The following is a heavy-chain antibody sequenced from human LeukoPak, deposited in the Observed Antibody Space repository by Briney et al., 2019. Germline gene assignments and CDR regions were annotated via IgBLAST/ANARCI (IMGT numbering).Heavy chain of an antibody. CDR3: ARSRDIVTTTPLGVDY. CDR2: ISYDGSNK. J-gene: IGHJ4*02. D-gene: IGHD5-12*01. V-gene: IGHV3-30*03. CDR1: GFTFSSYG. Sequence: PGRSLRLSCAASGFTFSSYGMHWVRQAPGKGLEWVAVISYDGSNKYYADSVKGRFTISRDNAKNSLYLQMNSLRAEDTALYYCARSRDIVTTTPLGVDYWGQGTLVTVSA.